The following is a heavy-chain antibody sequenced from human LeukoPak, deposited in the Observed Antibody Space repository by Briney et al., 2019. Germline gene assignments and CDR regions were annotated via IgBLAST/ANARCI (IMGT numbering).Heavy chain of an antibody. V-gene: IGHV4-34*01. J-gene: IGHJ6*03. CDR1: GGSFSGYY. Sequence: SETLSLTCAVYGGSFSGYYWSWIRQPPGKGLEWIREINHSGSTNYNPSLKSRVTISVDTSKNQFSLKLSSVTAADTAVYYCARGFWSGYRYYYYYYMDVWGKGTTVTVSS. CDR3: ARGFWSGYRYYYYYYMDV. D-gene: IGHD3-3*01. CDR2: INHSGST.